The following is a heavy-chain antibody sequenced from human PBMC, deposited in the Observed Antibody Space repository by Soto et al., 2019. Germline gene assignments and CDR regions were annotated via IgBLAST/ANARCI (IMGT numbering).Heavy chain of an antibody. D-gene: IGHD2-15*01. CDR3: ARAESCSARNGYVAEY. CDR1: GYTFSNYG. CDR2: ISAHNGNT. V-gene: IGHV1-18*01. Sequence: QVQLVQSGAEVKKPGASVKVSCKASGYTFSNYGINWVRQAPGQGLEWMGWISAHNGNTNYVQKMQGRVTMTTDTTTTTAYMELRSLRSDDTAVYYCARAESCSARNGYVAEYWGQGALVIVS. J-gene: IGHJ4*02.